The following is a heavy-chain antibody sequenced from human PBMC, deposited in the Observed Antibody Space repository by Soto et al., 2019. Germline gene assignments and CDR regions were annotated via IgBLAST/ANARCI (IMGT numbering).Heavy chain of an antibody. V-gene: IGHV1-2*04. CDR3: ARGRYCISTSCYALDY. J-gene: IGHJ4*02. CDR2: INPNSGGT. D-gene: IGHD2-2*01. CDR1: GYTFTGYY. Sequence: ASVKVSCKASGYTFTGYYMHWVRQAPGQGLEWMGWINPNSGGTNYAQKFQGWVTMTRDTSISTAYMELSRLRSDDTAVYYCARGRYCISTSCYALDYWGQGTLVTVSS.